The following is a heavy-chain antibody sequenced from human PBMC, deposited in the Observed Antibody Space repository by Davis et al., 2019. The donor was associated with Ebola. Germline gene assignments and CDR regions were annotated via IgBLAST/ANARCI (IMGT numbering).Heavy chain of an antibody. V-gene: IGHV4-34*01. CDR1: GGSFSGYY. CDR2: INHSGST. Sequence: MPSETLSLTCAVYGGSFSGYYWSWIRQSPPGKGLEWIGEINHSGSTNYNPSLKSRVTISVDTSKNQFSLKLSSVTAADTAVYYCARGENGGNPVGYWGQGTLVTVSS. CDR3: ARGENGGNPVGY. J-gene: IGHJ4*02. D-gene: IGHD4-23*01.